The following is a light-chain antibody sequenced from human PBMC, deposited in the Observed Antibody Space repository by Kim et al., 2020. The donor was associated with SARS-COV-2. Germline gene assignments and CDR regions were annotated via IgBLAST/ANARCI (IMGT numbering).Light chain of an antibody. CDR2: GSS. CDR1: QSVTSSY. J-gene: IGKJ2*01. CDR3: QQYGNSPPT. Sequence: EIVLTQSPGTLSLSPGEGATLSCRASQSVTSSYLAWYQQEPGQAPRLLIYGSSNRATGIPDRFSGSGSGTDFTLTISRLEPEDFAVYYCQQYGNSPPTFGQGTKLEI. V-gene: IGKV3-20*01.